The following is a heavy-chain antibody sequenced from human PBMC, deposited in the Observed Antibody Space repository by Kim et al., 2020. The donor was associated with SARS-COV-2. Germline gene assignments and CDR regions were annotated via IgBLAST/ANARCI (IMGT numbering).Heavy chain of an antibody. CDR2: INPNSGGT. J-gene: IGHJ6*02. CDR3: ARRTAKTTQEYYYYGMDV. CDR1: GYTFTGYY. V-gene: IGHV1-2*02. D-gene: IGHD5-18*01. Sequence: ASVKVSCKASGYTFTGYYMHWVRQAPGQGLEWMGWINPNSGGTNYAQKFQGRVTMTRDTSISTAYMELSRLRSDDTAVYYCARRTAKTTQEYYYYGMDVWGQGTTVTVSS.